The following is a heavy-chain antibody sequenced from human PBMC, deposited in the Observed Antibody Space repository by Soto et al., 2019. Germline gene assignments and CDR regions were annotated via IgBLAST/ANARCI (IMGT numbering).Heavy chain of an antibody. Sequence: EVQLLESGGGLVQPGGSLRLSCAASGFTFSSYAMSWVRQAPGKGLEWVSAISGSGGSTYYADSVKGRFTISRDNSKNTLYLQMNSVRAEDTAVYYCAKAQTYSGYAECAFDIWGQGTMVTVSS. J-gene: IGHJ3*02. CDR2: ISGSGGST. CDR3: AKAQTYSGYAECAFDI. D-gene: IGHD5-12*01. V-gene: IGHV3-23*01. CDR1: GFTFSSYA.